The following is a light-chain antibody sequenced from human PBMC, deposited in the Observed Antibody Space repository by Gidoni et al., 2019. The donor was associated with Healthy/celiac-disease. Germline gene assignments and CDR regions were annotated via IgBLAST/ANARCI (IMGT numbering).Light chain of an antibody. J-gene: IGLJ1*01. CDR1: SSDVGGYNY. CDR3: SSYTSSSTSL. V-gene: IGLV2-14*01. CDR2: DVS. Sequence: QSALTQPASVSGSPGHSITISCTGTSSDVGGYNYVSWYQQHPGKAHKLMIYDVSNRPSGVSNRFSGSKSGNTASLTISGLQAEDEADYYCSSYTSSSTSLFGTGTKVTVL.